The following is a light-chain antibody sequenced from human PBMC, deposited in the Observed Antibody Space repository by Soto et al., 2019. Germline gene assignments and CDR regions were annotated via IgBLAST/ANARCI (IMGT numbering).Light chain of an antibody. Sequence: QSAMAQHASVSGSPGQSITISCTVTSSDVGGYDYVSWYQQHPGKAPKFLIYEVTNRPSGVSHRFSGSKSGNTASLTISGLQAEDEADYYCSSYTTTSTYVFGTGTKVTLL. CDR2: EVT. CDR3: SSYTTTSTYV. CDR1: SSDVGGYDY. V-gene: IGLV2-14*01. J-gene: IGLJ1*01.